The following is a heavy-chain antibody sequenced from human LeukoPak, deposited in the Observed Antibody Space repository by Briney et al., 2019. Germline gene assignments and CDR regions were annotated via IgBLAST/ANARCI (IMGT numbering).Heavy chain of an antibody. CDR2: INSSSSYI. V-gene: IGHV3-21*01. CDR3: AKDSGYSYGYNALDI. Sequence: GGSLRLSCAASGFTFSSYSMNWVRQAPGKGLEGVSSINSSSSYIYYADSVKGRFTISRDNAKNSLYLQMNSLRAEDTALYYCAKDSGYSYGYNALDIWGQGTMVTVSS. CDR1: GFTFSSYS. J-gene: IGHJ3*02. D-gene: IGHD5-18*01.